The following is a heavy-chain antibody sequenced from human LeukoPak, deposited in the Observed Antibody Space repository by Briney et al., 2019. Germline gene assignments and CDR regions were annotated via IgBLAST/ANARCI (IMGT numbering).Heavy chain of an antibody. V-gene: IGHV5-51*01. CDR3: ARHVRTITYRDLDY. D-gene: IGHD4-17*01. CDR2: INPHDSTK. CDR1: GCHFRNKW. Sequence: GASLQISFQASGCHFRNKWICWVRQRPGKSVQWMGTINPHDSTKKFRPSFQGQVTISIDQSINTPYLLCTRLEASDPAIYYCARHVRTITYRDLDYWGQGTLVTVSS. J-gene: IGHJ4*02.